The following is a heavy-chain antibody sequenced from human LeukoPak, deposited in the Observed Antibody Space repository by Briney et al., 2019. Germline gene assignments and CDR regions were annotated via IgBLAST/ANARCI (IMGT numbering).Heavy chain of an antibody. Sequence: GGSLRISCAASGFAFHNHAMSWVRQAPGNGLEWVSAISGSGGSTYYADSVKGRFTISRDNSKNTLYLQMNSLRAEDTAVYYCANRGDTLYYFDYWGQGTLVTVSS. V-gene: IGHV3-23*01. CDR1: GFAFHNHA. J-gene: IGHJ4*02. D-gene: IGHD2-2*02. CDR3: ANRGDTLYYFDY. CDR2: ISGSGGST.